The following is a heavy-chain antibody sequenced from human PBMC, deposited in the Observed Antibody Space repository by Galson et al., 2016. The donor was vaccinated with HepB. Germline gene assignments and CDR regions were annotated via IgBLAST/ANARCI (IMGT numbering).Heavy chain of an antibody. V-gene: IGHV3-30*04. CDR3: ARVVAVGGNPPFAFDY. Sequence: SLRLSCAASGFTFSSYAMNWVRQAPGKGLEWVAGTSYNGNNKYYIDSVKGRFTISRDDSKNTVDLQRNGMRGDDTAVYYCARVVAVGGNPPFAFDYWGQGTLVTASS. CDR2: TSYNGNNK. J-gene: IGHJ4*02. D-gene: IGHD1-26*01. CDR1: GFTFSSYA.